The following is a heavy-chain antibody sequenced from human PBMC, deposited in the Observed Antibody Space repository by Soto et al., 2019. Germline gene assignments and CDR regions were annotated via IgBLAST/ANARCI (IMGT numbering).Heavy chain of an antibody. Sequence: QVQLVESGGGVVQPGGSLRLSCAVSGLTFSAHGFQWVRQAPGKGLEWVALIWYDGSKKYYADSVRGRFTISRDDSKNTLCLEMNNLRAGDSAVYFCVRDPATATSYFDYWGQGTVVTVSS. V-gene: IGHV3-33*01. CDR3: VRDPATATSYFDY. CDR2: IWYDGSKK. D-gene: IGHD4-17*01. CDR1: GLTFSAHG. J-gene: IGHJ4*02.